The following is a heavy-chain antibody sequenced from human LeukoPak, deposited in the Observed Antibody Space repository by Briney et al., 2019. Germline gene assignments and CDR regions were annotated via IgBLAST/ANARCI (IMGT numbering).Heavy chain of an antibody. V-gene: IGHV4-34*01. D-gene: IGHD5-18*01. CDR3: ARSKGYSYGYYDY. J-gene: IGHJ4*02. CDR1: GGSFSGYY. Sequence: SETLSLTCAVYGGSFSGYYWSWIRQPPGKGLEWIGEINHSGSTNYNPSLKSRVTISVDTSKNQFSLKLSSVTAADTAVYYCARSKGYSYGYYDYWGQGTLVTVSS. CDR2: INHSGST.